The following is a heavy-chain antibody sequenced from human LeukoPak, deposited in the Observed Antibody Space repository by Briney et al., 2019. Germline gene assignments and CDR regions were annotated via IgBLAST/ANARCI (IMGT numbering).Heavy chain of an antibody. V-gene: IGHV4-4*07. CDR1: GGSISSYY. J-gene: IGHJ6*03. D-gene: IGHD3-10*01. CDR3: ARVNFGSGSYPYYYYYYMDA. CDR2: IYTSGST. Sequence: SETLSLTCTVSGGSISSYYWSWIRQPAGKGLEWIGRIYTSGSTNYNPSLKSRVTMSVDTSKNQFSLKLSSVTAADTAVYYCARVNFGSGSYPYYYYYYMDAWGKGTTVTISS.